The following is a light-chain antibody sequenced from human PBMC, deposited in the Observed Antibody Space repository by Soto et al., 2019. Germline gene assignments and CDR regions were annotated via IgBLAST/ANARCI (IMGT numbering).Light chain of an antibody. J-gene: IGLJ2*01. CDR1: SSDVGNYIL. Sequence: QSALTQPASVSGSPGQSITISCTGTSSDVGNYILVSWYQHHPGKAPKLMIYEGSKRPSGVSNRFSGSKSGNTASLTISGLQAEDEADYYCCSYAGSSIVIFGGGTKLTVL. CDR3: CSYAGSSIVI. CDR2: EGS. V-gene: IGLV2-23*01.